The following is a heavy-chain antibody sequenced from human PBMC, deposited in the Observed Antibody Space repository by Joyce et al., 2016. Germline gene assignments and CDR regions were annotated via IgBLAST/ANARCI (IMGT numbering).Heavy chain of an antibody. D-gene: IGHD2-2*01. Sequence: QVQLVESGGGVVQPGRSLRLSCAASGFTFSTYGMHWGRQAPGKGLEWVAVISYDGRNKYYADPVKGRFTISRDNSKNTLYLQMNSLRAEDTALYYCAKDRSSSSWFSLDYWGQGTLVTVSS. J-gene: IGHJ4*02. V-gene: IGHV3-30*18. CDR1: GFTFSTYG. CDR3: AKDRSSSSWFSLDY. CDR2: ISYDGRNK.